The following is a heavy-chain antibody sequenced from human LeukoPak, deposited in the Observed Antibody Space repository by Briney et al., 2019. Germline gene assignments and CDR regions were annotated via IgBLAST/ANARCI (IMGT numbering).Heavy chain of an antibody. V-gene: IGHV1-2*02. CDR1: GYTFTDYY. Sequence: ASVKVSCKASGYTFTDYYIHWVRQTPGQGLEWMGWINPNSDGTNYAQKFQGRITMTRDTSISTAYMELSRLRSDDTAVYYCARSPTPIYYDSSGGDYFDYWGQGTLVTVSS. CDR3: ARSPTPIYYDSSGGDYFDY. J-gene: IGHJ4*02. D-gene: IGHD3-22*01. CDR2: INPNSDGT.